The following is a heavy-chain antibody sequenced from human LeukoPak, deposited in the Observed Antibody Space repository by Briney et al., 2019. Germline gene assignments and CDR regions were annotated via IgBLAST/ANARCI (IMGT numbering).Heavy chain of an antibody. CDR1: GGSISSSSYY. D-gene: IGHD2-15*01. Sequence: SETLSLTCTVSGGSISSSSYYWGWIRQPPGKGLEWIGRIYYSGSTYYNPSLKSRVTISGYTSKNQFSLKLSSVTAADTAVYYCARRVDNCSGGSCPWFYYYYGMDVWGQGTTVTVSS. V-gene: IGHV4-39*01. CDR2: IYYSGST. J-gene: IGHJ6*02. CDR3: ARRVDNCSGGSCPWFYYYYGMDV.